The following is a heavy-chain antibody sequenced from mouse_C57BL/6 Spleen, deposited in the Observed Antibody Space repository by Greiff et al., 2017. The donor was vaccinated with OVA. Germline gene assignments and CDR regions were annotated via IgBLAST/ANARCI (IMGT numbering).Heavy chain of an antibody. V-gene: IGHV1-82*01. Sequence: QVQLKESGPELVKPGASVKISCKASGYAFSSSWMNWVKQRPGKGLEWIGRIYPGDGDTNYNGKFKGKATLTADKSSSTAYMQLSSLTSEDSAVYVGASEDSSGYRVFDYWGQGTTLTVSS. CDR2: IYPGDGDT. J-gene: IGHJ2*01. CDR3: ASEDSSGYRVFDY. D-gene: IGHD3-2*02. CDR1: GYAFSSSW.